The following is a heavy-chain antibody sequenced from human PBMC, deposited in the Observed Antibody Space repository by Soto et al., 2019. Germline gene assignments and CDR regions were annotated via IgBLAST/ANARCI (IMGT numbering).Heavy chain of an antibody. CDR2: ISGSRAGT. J-gene: IGHJ4*02. D-gene: IGHD6-19*01. Sequence: GSLRLSCAASGLTFTTCAKGWVRQAPGKGLEWVSSISGSRAGTFYADSVKGRFTISRDNAKKMVYLQLNGLRADDTALYYFAKEALSVAGNNFDSWGQGTLVTVSS. V-gene: IGHV3-23*01. CDR3: AKEALSVAGNNFDS. CDR1: GLTFTTCA.